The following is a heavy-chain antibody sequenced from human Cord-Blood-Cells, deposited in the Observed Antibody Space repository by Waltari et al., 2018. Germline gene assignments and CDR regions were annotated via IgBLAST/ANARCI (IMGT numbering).Heavy chain of an antibody. D-gene: IGHD2-21*01. CDR3: ARSGVGFCGGDCYWFDY. V-gene: IGHV4-38-2*01. J-gene: IGHJ4*02. CDR2: IYHSGST. Sequence: QVQLQESGPGLVKPSETLSLPCAASGYSLRSGYYWGWIRQPPGKGLEWIGSIYHSGSTYYNPSLKSRVTISVDTSKNQFSLKLSSVTAADTAVYYCARSGVGFCGGDCYWFDYWGQGTLVTVSS. CDR1: GYSLRSGYY.